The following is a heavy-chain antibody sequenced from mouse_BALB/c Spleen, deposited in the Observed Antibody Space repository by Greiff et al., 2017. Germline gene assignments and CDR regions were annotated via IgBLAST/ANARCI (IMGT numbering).Heavy chain of an antibody. Sequence: EVHLVESGGGLVQPGGSRKLSCAASGFTFSSFGMHWVRQAPGKGLEWVAYISSGSSTIYYADTVKGRFTISRDNPKNTLFLQMTSLRSEDTAMYYCARSRGSSYDWYFDVWGAGTTVTVAS. CDR3: ARSRGSSYDWYFDV. V-gene: IGHV5-17*02. CDR2: ISSGSSTI. CDR1: GFTFSSFG. D-gene: IGHD1-1*01. J-gene: IGHJ1*01.